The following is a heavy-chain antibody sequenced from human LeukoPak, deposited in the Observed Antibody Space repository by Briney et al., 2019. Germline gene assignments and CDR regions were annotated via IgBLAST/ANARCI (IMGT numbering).Heavy chain of an antibody. CDR1: GFTFSSYA. D-gene: IGHD6-19*01. V-gene: IGHV3-30-3*01. Sequence: GGSLRLSCAASGFTFSSYAMHWVRQAPGKGLEWVAVISYDGSNKYYADSVKGRFTISRDNSKNTLYLQMNSLRAEDTAVYYCAREGIRPHVPQWLAKGNDAFDIWGQGTMVTVSS. CDR3: AREGIRPHVPQWLAKGNDAFDI. J-gene: IGHJ3*02. CDR2: ISYDGSNK.